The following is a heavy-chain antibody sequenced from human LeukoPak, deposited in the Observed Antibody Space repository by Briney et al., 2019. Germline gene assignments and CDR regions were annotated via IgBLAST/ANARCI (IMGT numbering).Heavy chain of an antibody. J-gene: IGHJ4*02. D-gene: IGHD3-16*01. CDR2: IREDGSEK. Sequence: PGGSLRLSCAASGFTFSDYWMSWVRQTPGKGLEWVASIREDGSEKYYVDSVKGRFTISRDDARNSLYLQMNSLRAEDTAVYYCARRGGTIDSWGQGTLVTVSS. CDR1: GFTFSDYW. V-gene: IGHV3-7*01. CDR3: ARRGGTIDS.